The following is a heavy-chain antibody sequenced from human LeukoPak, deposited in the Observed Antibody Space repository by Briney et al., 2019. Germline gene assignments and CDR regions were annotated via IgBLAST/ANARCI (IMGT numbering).Heavy chain of an antibody. CDR3: TTRSPARYCSDGACYSSADY. D-gene: IGHD2-15*01. J-gene: IGHJ4*02. Sequence: GGSLRLSCAASGFSFSDAWMNWVRQAPGKGLEWVGHIRSKADGGTPEYIAPVKGRFTISRDDSKDTLYLQMNSLNTEDTAMYYCTTRSPARYCSDGACYSSADYWGQGTLVTVSS. CDR2: IRSKADGGTP. CDR1: GFSFSDAW. V-gene: IGHV3-15*07.